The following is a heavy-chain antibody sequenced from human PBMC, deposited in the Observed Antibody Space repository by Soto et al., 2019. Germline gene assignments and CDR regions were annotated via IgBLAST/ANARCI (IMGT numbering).Heavy chain of an antibody. CDR3: AGDASRYSSARGWCDT. CDR2: ISSSSSYI. J-gene: IGHJ5*02. Sequence: GGSLRLSCAASGFTFSSFTMNWVRQAPGKGLEWVSTISSSSSYIYYTDAVRGRFTISRDNAKNSLHLQMNSLRAEDTAVYYWAGDASRYSSARGWCDTWGRDSLVTVTS. V-gene: IGHV3-21*01. CDR1: GFTFSSFT. D-gene: IGHD6-25*01.